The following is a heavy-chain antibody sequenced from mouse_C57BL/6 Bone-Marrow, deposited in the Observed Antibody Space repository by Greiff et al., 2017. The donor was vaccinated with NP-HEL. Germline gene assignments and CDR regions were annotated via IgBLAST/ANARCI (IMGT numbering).Heavy chain of an antibody. CDR2: ISSGSSTI. V-gene: IGHV5-17*01. Sequence: EVQLVESGGGLVKPGGSLKLSCAASGFTFSDYGMHWVRQAPEKGLEWVAYISSGSSTIYYADTVKGRFTISRDNAKNTLFLQMTSLRSEDTAMYYCARNYYGSSSRFAYWGQGTLVTVSA. D-gene: IGHD1-1*01. J-gene: IGHJ3*01. CDR3: ARNYYGSSSRFAY. CDR1: GFTFSDYG.